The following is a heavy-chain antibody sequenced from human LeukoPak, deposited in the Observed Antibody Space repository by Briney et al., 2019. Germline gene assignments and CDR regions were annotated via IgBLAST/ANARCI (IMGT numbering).Heavy chain of an antibody. CDR2: IYHSGST. CDR3: ASSLSGAYYFDY. CDR1: GGSISSGGYS. D-gene: IGHD2-15*01. J-gene: IGHJ4*02. Sequence: SETLSLTCAVSGGSISSGGYSWSWIRQPPGKGQEWIGYIYHSGSTYYNPSLKSRVTISADRSKNQFSLKLSSVTAADTAVYYCASSLSGAYYFDYWGQGTLVTVSS. V-gene: IGHV4-30-2*01.